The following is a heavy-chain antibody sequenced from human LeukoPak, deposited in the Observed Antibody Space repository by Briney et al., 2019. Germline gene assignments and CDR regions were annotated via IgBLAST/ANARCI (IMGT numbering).Heavy chain of an antibody. D-gene: IGHD3-22*01. CDR1: GYSISSGYY. J-gene: IGHJ5*02. V-gene: IGHV4-38-2*01. CDR2: IYHSGST. Sequence: SETLSLTCAVSGYSISSGYYWGWIRQPPGKGLEWIGSIYHSGSTYYNPSLKSRVTISVDTSKNQFSLKLSSVTAADTAVYYCASPRGYYDSSGYLSNWFDPWGQGSLVTVSP. CDR3: ASPRGYYDSSGYLSNWFDP.